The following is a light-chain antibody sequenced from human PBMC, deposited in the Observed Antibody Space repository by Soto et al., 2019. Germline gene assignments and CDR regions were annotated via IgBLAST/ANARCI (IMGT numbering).Light chain of an antibody. Sequence: QLVLTQSPSASASLGASVKLTCTLSSGHSNYAIAWHQQQSEKGPRYLMKINSDGSHSKGDGIPDRFSGSSSGAERYLTISSLQSEAEADYYCQTWGSGIVVFGGGTKLTVL. CDR2: INSDGSH. CDR3: QTWGSGIVV. V-gene: IGLV4-69*01. CDR1: SGHSNYA. J-gene: IGLJ2*01.